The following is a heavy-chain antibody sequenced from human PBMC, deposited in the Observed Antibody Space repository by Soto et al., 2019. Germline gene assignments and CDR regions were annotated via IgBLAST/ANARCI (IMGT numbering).Heavy chain of an antibody. J-gene: IGHJ3*02. V-gene: IGHV3-23*01. D-gene: IGHD3-22*01. Sequence: PGGALRLSCAASGFTFSSYAMSWVRQAPGKGLEWVSAISGSGGSTYYADSVKGRFTISRDNSKNTLYLQMNSLRAEDTAVYYCAKDIYYYDSSGPDAFDIWGQGTMVTVSS. CDR2: ISGSGGST. CDR1: GFTFSSYA. CDR3: AKDIYYYDSSGPDAFDI.